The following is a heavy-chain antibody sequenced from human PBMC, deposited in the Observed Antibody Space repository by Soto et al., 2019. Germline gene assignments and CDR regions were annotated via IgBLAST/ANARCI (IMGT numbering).Heavy chain of an antibody. D-gene: IGHD3-22*01. J-gene: IGHJ4*02. CDR1: GGSISSGDYY. CDR2: IYYSGST. Sequence: SETLSLTCTVSGGSISSGDYYWSWIRQPPGKGLEWIGYIYYSGSTYYNPSLKSRVTISVDTSKNQFSLKLSSVTAADTAVYYCAIRMDYYDSSGYYKSHQFDYWGQGTLVTVSS. V-gene: IGHV4-30-4*01. CDR3: AIRMDYYDSSGYYKSHQFDY.